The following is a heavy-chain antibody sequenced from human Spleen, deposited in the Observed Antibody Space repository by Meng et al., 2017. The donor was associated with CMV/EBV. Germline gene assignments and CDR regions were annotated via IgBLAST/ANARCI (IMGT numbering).Heavy chain of an antibody. CDR2: IYYSGST. Sequence: SGGSYWSWIRQHPGKGLEWIGYIYYSGSTYYNPSLKSRVTISEDTSKNQFSLKLSSVTAADTAVYYCARKRYCSSTSCQGVRWFDPWGQGTLVTVSS. V-gene: IGHV4-31*02. CDR1: SGGSY. J-gene: IGHJ5*02. CDR3: ARKRYCSSTSCQGVRWFDP. D-gene: IGHD2-2*01.